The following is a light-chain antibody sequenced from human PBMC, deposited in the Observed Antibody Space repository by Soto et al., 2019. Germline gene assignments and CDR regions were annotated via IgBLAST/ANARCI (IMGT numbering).Light chain of an antibody. V-gene: IGLV2-14*01. J-gene: IGLJ1*01. CDR2: DVT. CDR3: SSYTSGSSYV. CDR1: SSDVGGYKY. Sequence: QAVLTQPASVSGSPGQSITISCTGTSSDVGGYKYVSWYQQHPGKAPKLMIYDVTNRPSGVSYRFSGSKSGNTASLTISGLQAEDEADYYCSSYTSGSSYVFGTGTKLTVL.